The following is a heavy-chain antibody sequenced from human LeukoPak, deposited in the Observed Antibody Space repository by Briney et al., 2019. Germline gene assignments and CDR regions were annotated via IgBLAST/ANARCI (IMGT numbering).Heavy chain of an antibody. V-gene: IGHV4-39*01. J-gene: IGHJ4*02. Sequence: RPSETLSLTCTVSGGSISSSSYYWGWIRQPPGKGLEWIGSIYYSGSTYYNPSLKSRVTISVDTSKNQFSLKLSSVTAADTAVCYCARLVRGRVPYWGQGTLVTVSS. D-gene: IGHD3-10*01. CDR2: IYYSGST. CDR1: GGSISSSSYY. CDR3: ARLVRGRVPY.